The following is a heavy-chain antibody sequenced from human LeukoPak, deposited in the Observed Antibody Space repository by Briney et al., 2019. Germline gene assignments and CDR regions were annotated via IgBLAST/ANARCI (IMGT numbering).Heavy chain of an antibody. Sequence: GASLKISCKGSGSQFINYWIGWVRQMPGKGPEWMGIIYPGDSDTRYSPSFQGQVTISAAKSISTASLQWSSLKASDTAMYYCARHVAYCGGDCSNFDYWGQGTLVTVSS. D-gene: IGHD2-21*01. J-gene: IGHJ4*02. CDR3: ARHVAYCGGDCSNFDY. CDR1: GSQFINYW. V-gene: IGHV5-51*01. CDR2: IYPGDSDT.